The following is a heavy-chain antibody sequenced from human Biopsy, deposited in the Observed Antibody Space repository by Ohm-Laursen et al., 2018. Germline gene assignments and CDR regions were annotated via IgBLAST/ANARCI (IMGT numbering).Heavy chain of an antibody. CDR2: ISYNERT. D-gene: IGHD3-9*01. CDR1: GASVKTSGYF. CDR3: VREPKTGTAEAWYFDL. V-gene: IGHV4-31*03. J-gene: IGHJ2*01. Sequence: TLSLTCSVSGASVKTSGYFWAWIRQRPGKGLEWIGYISYNERTRYSPSLTSRLAISFDTSNNRISLQLRSVSVADTAVYYCVREPKTGTAEAWYFDLWSRGSPVTVPS.